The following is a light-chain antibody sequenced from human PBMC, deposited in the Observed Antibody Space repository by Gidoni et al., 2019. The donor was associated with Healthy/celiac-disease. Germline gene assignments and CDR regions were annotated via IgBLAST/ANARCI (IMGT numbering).Light chain of an antibody. Sequence: QSALPPPASVSGSPGQSITISCPGTSSAVGGYNYVSWYQQHPGKAPKLMIYDVSNRPSGVSNRFSGSKSGNTASLTISGLQAEDEADYYCSSYTSSSTLVFGGGTKLTVL. CDR1: SSAVGGYNY. CDR3: SSYTSSSTLV. J-gene: IGLJ2*01. CDR2: DVS. V-gene: IGLV2-14*01.